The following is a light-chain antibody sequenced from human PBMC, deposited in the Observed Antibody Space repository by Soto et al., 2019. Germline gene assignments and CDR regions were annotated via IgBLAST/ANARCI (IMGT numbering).Light chain of an antibody. CDR2: DVS. V-gene: IGKV3D-15*01. J-gene: IGKJ4*01. CDR1: QSVSSN. CDR3: QQYNNWHLT. Sequence: EIVMTQSPATLSVSPGERATLSCWASQSVSSNLAWYQQKPGQAPRLLIYDVSTRATGIPTRFSGSGSGTEFTLTISSMQSEDFEAYYYQQYNNWHLTFGGGTKVDI.